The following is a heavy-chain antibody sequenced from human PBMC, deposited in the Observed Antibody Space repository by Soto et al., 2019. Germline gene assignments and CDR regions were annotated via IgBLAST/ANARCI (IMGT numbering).Heavy chain of an antibody. V-gene: IGHV3-23*01. CDR2: ISGSGGST. CDR3: AKGSAYRSSSAEFDY. J-gene: IGHJ4*02. Sequence: GGSLRLSCAASGFTFSSYAMSWVRQAPGKGLEWVSAISGSGGSTYYADSVKGRFTISRDNSKNTLYLQMNSLRAEDTAVYYCAKGSAYRSSSAEFDYWGQGTLVTVSS. CDR1: GFTFSSYA. D-gene: IGHD6-6*01.